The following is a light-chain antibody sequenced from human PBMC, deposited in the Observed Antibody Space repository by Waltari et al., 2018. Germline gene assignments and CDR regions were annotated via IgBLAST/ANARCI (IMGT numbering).Light chain of an antibody. J-gene: IGKJ1*01. Sequence: EIQMTQSPFSVSASVGDRVTITCRASQAVSTWLAWYQQKPGNSPNLLIYHASSLQSGVPSRFSGSGSGTDFTLTISSLQPEDSATYYCQQGDSVPPTFGQGTKVEIK. CDR3: QQGDSVPPT. V-gene: IGKV1-12*01. CDR1: QAVSTW. CDR2: HAS.